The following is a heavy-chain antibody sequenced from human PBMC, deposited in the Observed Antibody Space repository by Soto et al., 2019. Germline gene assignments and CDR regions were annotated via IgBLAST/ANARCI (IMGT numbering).Heavy chain of an antibody. CDR1: GFTFSSYW. V-gene: IGHV3-74*01. CDR3: AKDGRDCSGGSCNYYYYYYGMDV. J-gene: IGHJ6*02. D-gene: IGHD2-15*01. Sequence: LRLSCAASGFTFSSYWMHWVRQAPGKGLVWVSRINSDGSSTSYAGSVKGRFTISRDNAKNTLYLQMNSLRAEDTAVYYCAKDGRDCSGGSCNYYYYYYGMDVWGQGTTVTVSS. CDR2: INSDGSST.